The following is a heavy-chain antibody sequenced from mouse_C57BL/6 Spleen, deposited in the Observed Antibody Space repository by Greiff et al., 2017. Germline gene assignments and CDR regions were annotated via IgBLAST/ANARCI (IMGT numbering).Heavy chain of an antibody. J-gene: IGHJ2*01. Sequence: EVQGVESGGDLVKPGGSLKLSCAASGFTFSSYGMSWVRQTPDKRLEWVATISSGGSYTYYPDSVKGRFTISRDNAKNTLYLQMSSRKSEDTAWYTVASNDGNSLDSGGQGTT. CDR1: GFTFSSYG. V-gene: IGHV5-6*01. CDR2: ISSGGSYT. CDR3: ASNDGNSLDS. D-gene: IGHD2-3*01.